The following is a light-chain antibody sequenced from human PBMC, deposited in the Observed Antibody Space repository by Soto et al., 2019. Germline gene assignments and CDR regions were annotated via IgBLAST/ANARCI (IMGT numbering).Light chain of an antibody. J-gene: IGLJ2*01. CDR3: QSYDSSLSGSVV. V-gene: IGLV1-40*01. CDR2: GNS. CDR1: SSNIGAGYD. Sequence: QSVLTQLPSVSGAPGQRVTISCTGSSSNIGAGYDVHWYQQLPGTAPKLLIYGNSNRPSGVPDRFSGSKSGTSASLAITGLKAEDEADYCCQSYDSSLSGSVVFGGGTKVTVL.